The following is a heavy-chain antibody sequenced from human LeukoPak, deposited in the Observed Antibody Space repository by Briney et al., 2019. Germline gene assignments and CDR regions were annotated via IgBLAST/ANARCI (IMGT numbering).Heavy chain of an antibody. J-gene: IGHJ5*02. CDR2: ISTSSSYI. CDR3: VGPPSSTWNH. D-gene: IGHD6-13*01. Sequence: GGSLRLSCAASGFAFSSYTMNWVRQAPGKGLEWVSSISTSSSYIYYADSLKGRFTVSRDNAKNSLYLQMNSLRAEDTAVYYCVGPPSSTWNHWGQGTLATVSS. CDR1: GFAFSSYT. V-gene: IGHV3-21*01.